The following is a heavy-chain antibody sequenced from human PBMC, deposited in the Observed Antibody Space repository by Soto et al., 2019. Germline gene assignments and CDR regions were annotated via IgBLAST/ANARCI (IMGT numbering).Heavy chain of an antibody. CDR3: TTEPRGYYFDS. CDR1: GFTFSNAW. J-gene: IGHJ4*02. D-gene: IGHD3-10*01. CDR2: IKSKTDGGTT. Sequence: PGGSLRLSCAASGFTFSNAWMSRVRQAPGKGLEWVGRIKSKTDGGTTDYAAPVKGRFTISRDDSKNTLYLQMNSLKTEDTAVYYCTTEPRGYYFDSWGQGTLVTVSS. V-gene: IGHV3-15*01.